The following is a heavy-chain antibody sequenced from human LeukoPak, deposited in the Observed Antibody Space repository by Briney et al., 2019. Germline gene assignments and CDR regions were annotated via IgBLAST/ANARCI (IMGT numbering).Heavy chain of an antibody. D-gene: IGHD3-22*01. CDR2: IYYSGST. J-gene: IGHJ5*02. Sequence: SETLSLTCTVSGGSISSSNYYWGWIRQPPGKGLEWIGSIYYSGSTYYSPSLKSQVTISVDPSKNQFSLNLTSVTAADTAAYYCAPPPYYYETNGYSVAWGQGTLVTVSS. CDR3: APPPYYYETNGYSVA. V-gene: IGHV4-39*07. CDR1: GGSISSSNYY.